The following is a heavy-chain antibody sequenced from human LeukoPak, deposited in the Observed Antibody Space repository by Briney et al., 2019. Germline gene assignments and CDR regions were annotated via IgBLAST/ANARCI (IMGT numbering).Heavy chain of an antibody. CDR1: GFSFSSYW. V-gene: IGHV3-74*01. CDR3: ARGFGPGDY. CDR2: INSDGSST. D-gene: IGHD3-16*01. Sequence: PGGSLRLSCAASGFSFSSYWMHWVRQGPGKGSVWVSRINSDGSSTSYADSVKGRFTISRDNAKNTLYLQMNSLRAEDTAVYYCARGFGPGDYWGQGTLVTVSS. J-gene: IGHJ4*02.